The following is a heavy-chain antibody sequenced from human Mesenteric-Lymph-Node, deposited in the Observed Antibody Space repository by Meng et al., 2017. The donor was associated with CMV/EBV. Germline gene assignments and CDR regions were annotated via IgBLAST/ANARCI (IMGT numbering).Heavy chain of an antibody. CDR2: IKQDGNEK. D-gene: IGHD5-18*01. V-gene: IGHV3-7*01. CDR3: ARAEVVQPWSPPYKYYYGFDV. J-gene: IGHJ6*02. CDR1: GFTFTNYW. Sequence: GESLKISCAASGFTFTNYWMTWVRQAPGKRLEWVANIKQDGNEKYYVDSVKGRFTISRDNAQNSLYLQMDSLRPEDTAMYYCARAEVVQPWSPPYKYYYGFDVWGQGTTVTVSS.